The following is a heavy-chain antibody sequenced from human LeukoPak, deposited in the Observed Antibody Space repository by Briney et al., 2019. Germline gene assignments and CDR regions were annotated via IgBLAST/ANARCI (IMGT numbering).Heavy chain of an antibody. Sequence: GASVKLSCAASGYTFTSYGISWVRQAPGQGLEWMGWISAYNGNTNYAQKLQGSVTITTDTSTSTAYMELRSLRSDDTAVYYSARSYDSSGYYDDYWGQGTLVTVSS. J-gene: IGHJ4*02. D-gene: IGHD3-22*01. CDR3: ARSYDSSGYYDDY. CDR2: ISAYNGNT. CDR1: GYTFTSYG. V-gene: IGHV1-18*01.